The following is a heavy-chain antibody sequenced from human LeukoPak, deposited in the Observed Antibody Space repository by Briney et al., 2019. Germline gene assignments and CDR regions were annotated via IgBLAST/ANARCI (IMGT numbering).Heavy chain of an antibody. D-gene: IGHD3-10*01. CDR1: GGSISSYY. Sequence: PSETLFLTCTVSGGSISSYYWSWIRQPPGKGLEWIGYIYYSGSTNYNPSLKSRVTISVDTSKNQFSLKLSSVTAADTAVYYCAGAPMVRGVNYYYYYMDVWGKGTTVTVSS. V-gene: IGHV4-59*01. J-gene: IGHJ6*03. CDR2: IYYSGST. CDR3: AGAPMVRGVNYYYYYMDV.